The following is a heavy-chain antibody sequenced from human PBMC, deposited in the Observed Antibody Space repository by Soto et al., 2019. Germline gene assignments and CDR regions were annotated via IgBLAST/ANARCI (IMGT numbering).Heavy chain of an antibody. Sequence: SETLSLTCAVYGGSFSGYYWSCIRQPPGKGPEWSGELNHSVITNYNPSLKSRVTISVDTTKNQFSLKLSSVTAADAAVYYCARGSNNMVRGVGSGWDDYYGMDVWGQATTVTVS. CDR3: ARGSNNMVRGVGSGWDDYYGMDV. J-gene: IGHJ6*02. CDR2: LNHSVIT. D-gene: IGHD3-10*01. CDR1: GGSFSGYY. V-gene: IGHV4-34*01.